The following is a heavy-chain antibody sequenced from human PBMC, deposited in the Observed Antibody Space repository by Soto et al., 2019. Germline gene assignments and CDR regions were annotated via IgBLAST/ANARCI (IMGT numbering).Heavy chain of an antibody. CDR2: IYYSGST. CDR1: GGSISSGGYY. D-gene: IGHD6-13*01. Sequence: QVQLQESGPGLVKPSQTLSLTCTVSGGSISSGGYYWSWIRQHPGKGLEWIGYIYYSGSTYYNPSLKSRVTVSVDTSKNQVSLKLSSVTAADTAVYYCARTLYSSSWYYFDYWGQGTLVTVSS. V-gene: IGHV4-31*03. J-gene: IGHJ4*02. CDR3: ARTLYSSSWYYFDY.